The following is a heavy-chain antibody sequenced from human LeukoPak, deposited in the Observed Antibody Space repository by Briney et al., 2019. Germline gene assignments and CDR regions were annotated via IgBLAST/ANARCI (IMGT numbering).Heavy chain of an antibody. CDR1: GGSFSGYY. J-gene: IGHJ4*02. D-gene: IGHD6-13*01. CDR3: ARAGRAAGTSHFDY. Sequence: PSETLSLTCAVYGGSFSGYYWSWIRQPPGKGLEWIGEINYSGSTNYNPSLKSRVTILVDTSKNQFSLRLSSVTAADTAVYYCARAGRAAGTSHFDYWGQGTLVTVSS. CDR2: INYSGST. V-gene: IGHV4-34*01.